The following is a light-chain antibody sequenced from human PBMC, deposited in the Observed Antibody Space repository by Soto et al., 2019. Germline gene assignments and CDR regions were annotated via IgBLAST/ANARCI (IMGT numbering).Light chain of an antibody. Sequence: DIQMTQSPTSLSASVGDRVTITCRASQGSRNFVAWYQQKPGKAPKLLIYAASTLQSGVPSRFSGSGSGTDFTHTINSLQPEDVATYSCQKYSSVPVFGPGTKVEIK. V-gene: IGKV1-27*01. CDR1: QGSRNF. CDR3: QKYSSVPV. J-gene: IGKJ3*01. CDR2: AAS.